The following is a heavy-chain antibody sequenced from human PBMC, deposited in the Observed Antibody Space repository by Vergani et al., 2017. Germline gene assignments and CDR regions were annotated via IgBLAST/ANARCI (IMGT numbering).Heavy chain of an antibody. CDR2: TYYSGST. CDR1: GGSISSGDYY. J-gene: IGHJ6*02. Sequence: QVQLQESGPGLVKPSQTLSLTCTVSGGSISSGDYYWSWIRQPPGKGLEWIGYTYYSGSTYYHPSLTSRVTISVATSTNQFSRKLSSVTAADTAVYDCARVRRDVISGYYYYYGMAVWGQGSTVTVSS. D-gene: IGHD3-22*01. CDR3: ARVRRDVISGYYYYYGMAV. V-gene: IGHV4-30-4*01.